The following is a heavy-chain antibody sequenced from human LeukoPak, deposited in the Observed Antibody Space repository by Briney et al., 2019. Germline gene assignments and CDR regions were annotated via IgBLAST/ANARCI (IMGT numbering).Heavy chain of an antibody. V-gene: IGHV3-23*01. Sequence: PGGSLRLSCAASGFTFSSYAMNCVRQAPGKGLEWVSGISGSGGSTYYADPVKGRFTISRDNSKNTVDLQMDSLRAEDTAVYYCAKGGSGYYFDYWGQGNLVTVSS. D-gene: IGHD3-22*01. J-gene: IGHJ4*02. CDR2: ISGSGGST. CDR3: AKGGSGYYFDY. CDR1: GFTFSSYA.